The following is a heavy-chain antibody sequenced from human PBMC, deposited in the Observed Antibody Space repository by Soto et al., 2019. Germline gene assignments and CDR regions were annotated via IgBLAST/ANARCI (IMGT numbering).Heavy chain of an antibody. CDR2: ISSNSAYI. CDR1: GFSFSKYA. V-gene: IGHV3-21*01. D-gene: IGHD6-13*01. CDR3: TRDASRDSSARGWFDP. J-gene: IGHJ5*02. Sequence: GGSLRLSCVASGFSFSKYAMNWVRQAPGKGLEWVSTISSNSAYIYYTDALRGRFTISRDNAKNSLHLQMNSLRAEDTAVYYCTRDASRDSSARGWFDPWGPGTLVTVSS.